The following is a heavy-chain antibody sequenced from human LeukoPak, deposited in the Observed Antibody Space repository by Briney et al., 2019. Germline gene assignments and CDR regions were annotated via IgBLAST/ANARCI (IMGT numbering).Heavy chain of an antibody. CDR1: GGSISSGSYY. D-gene: IGHD3-22*01. J-gene: IGHJ5*02. CDR3: ARDYDSSGYYH. CDR2: IYTSGST. Sequence: SETLSLTCTVSGGSISSGSYYWSWIRQPAGKGLEWIGRIYTSGSTNYNPSLKSRVTISVDTSKNQFSLKLSSVTAADTAVYCCARDYDSSGYYHWGQGTLVTVSS. V-gene: IGHV4-61*02.